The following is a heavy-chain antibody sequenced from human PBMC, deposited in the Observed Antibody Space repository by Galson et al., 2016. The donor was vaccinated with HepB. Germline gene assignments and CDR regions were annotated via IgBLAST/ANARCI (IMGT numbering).Heavy chain of an antibody. CDR1: GFTFSSYW. D-gene: IGHD3-10*02. CDR3: AGDQSPTADYYYVAFDI. J-gene: IGHJ3*02. CDR2: INKDANKK. V-gene: IGHV3-7*03. Sequence: SLRLSCAASGFTFSSYWMTWVRQAPGKGLEWVANINKDANKKYYVDSVEGRFTISRDNAKNSLYLQMNSLRAEDTAVYYCAGDQSPTADYYYVAFDIWGQGTMVTFSS.